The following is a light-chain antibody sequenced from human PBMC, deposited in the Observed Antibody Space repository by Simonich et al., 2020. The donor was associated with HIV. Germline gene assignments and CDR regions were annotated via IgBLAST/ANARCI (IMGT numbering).Light chain of an antibody. CDR3: QQSYRTPLT. Sequence: DIQMTQSPSSLSASIRDRVTITCRASQSISSYLNWYQQKPGKAPKLLIYTASSLQSGVPSRFSGSGSGTDFTLTISSLQPEDFATYYCQQSYRTPLTFGGGTKLEIK. CDR2: TAS. J-gene: IGKJ4*01. CDR1: QSISSY. V-gene: IGKV1-39*01.